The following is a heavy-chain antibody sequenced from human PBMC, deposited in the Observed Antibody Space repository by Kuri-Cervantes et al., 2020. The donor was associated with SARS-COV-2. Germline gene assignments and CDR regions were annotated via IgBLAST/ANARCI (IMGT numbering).Heavy chain of an antibody. Sequence: SETLSLTCAVYGGSFSGYYWSWIRQPPGKGLEWIGEINHSGSTNYNPSLKSRVTISVDTSKNQFSLKLSSVTAADTAVYYCARGRGSGCSDYWCQGTLVTVSS. V-gene: IGHV4-34*01. CDR3: ARGRGSGCSDY. CDR1: GGSFSGYY. D-gene: IGHD6-19*01. CDR2: INHSGST. J-gene: IGHJ4*02.